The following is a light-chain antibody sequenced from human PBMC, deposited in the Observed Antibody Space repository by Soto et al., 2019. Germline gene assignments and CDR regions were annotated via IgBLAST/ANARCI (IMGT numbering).Light chain of an antibody. J-gene: IGKJ1*01. V-gene: IGKV1-27*01. CDR2: EAS. CDR1: QGIRHY. CDR3: QNFASAPQT. Sequence: DIQMTQYPSSLSAAVGDRVTSTCRASQGIRHYLAWYQQKPGKVPKLLIYEASNLQSGVPSRFRGGGSGTEFTLTISSLQPEDVATYYCQNFASAPQTFGQGTKVDIK.